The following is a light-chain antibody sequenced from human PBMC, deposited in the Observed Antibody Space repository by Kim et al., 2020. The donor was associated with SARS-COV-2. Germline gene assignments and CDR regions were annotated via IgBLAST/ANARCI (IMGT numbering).Light chain of an antibody. CDR1: SSNIGSNY. Sequence: QSVLTQPPSASGTPGQRVTISCSGSSSNIGSNYVYWYQQFPGTAPKFLIYMNNQRPSGVPDRFSGSKSGTSAPLAISGLQSEDEADYYCAAWDDSLNGYVFGTGTKVTVL. V-gene: IGLV1-47*01. CDR2: MNN. J-gene: IGLJ1*01. CDR3: AAWDDSLNGYV.